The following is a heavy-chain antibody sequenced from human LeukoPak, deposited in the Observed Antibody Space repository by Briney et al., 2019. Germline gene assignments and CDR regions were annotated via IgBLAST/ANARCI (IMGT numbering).Heavy chain of an antibody. Sequence: GGSLRLSCEASGFTFSDHYMDWVRQAPGKGLEWVGRIRKKTYSYTTEYVASVKGRFTISRDDSKNSLYLQMNSLKTENTAVYYCATDFRRSIAAAARSDYWGQGTLVTVSS. V-gene: IGHV3-72*01. CDR1: GFTFSDHY. CDR3: ATDFRRSIAAAARSDY. D-gene: IGHD6-13*01. J-gene: IGHJ4*01. CDR2: IRKKTYSYTT.